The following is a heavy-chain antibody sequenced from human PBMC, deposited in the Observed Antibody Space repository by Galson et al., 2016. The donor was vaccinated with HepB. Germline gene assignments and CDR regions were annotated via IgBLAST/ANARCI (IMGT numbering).Heavy chain of an antibody. J-gene: IGHJ3*02. CDR2: LSYDESNE. CDR1: GIPFRNFF. CDR3: AKCLQWLVLGDAFDI. Sequence: SLRLSCAASGIPFRNFFMHWVRQAPGKGLEWVAVLSYDESNEYYADSVRGRFTISRDNSKNTLYLQMNSLRAEDTAVYYCAKCLQWLVLGDAFDIWGQGTMVTVSS. V-gene: IGHV3-30*18. D-gene: IGHD6-19*01.